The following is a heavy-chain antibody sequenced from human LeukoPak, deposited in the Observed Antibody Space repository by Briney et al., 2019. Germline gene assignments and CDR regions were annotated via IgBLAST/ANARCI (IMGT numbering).Heavy chain of an antibody. V-gene: IGHV3-9*01. CDR3: AKDRGTMIVVYYFDY. J-gene: IGHJ4*02. D-gene: IGHD3-22*01. Sequence: GGSLRLSCAASGFTFDDYAMHWVRQAPGKGLEWVSGISWNSGSIGYADSVKGRLTISRDNAKNSLYLQMNSLRAEDTALYYCAKDRGTMIVVYYFDYWGQGTLVTVSS. CDR2: ISWNSGSI. CDR1: GFTFDDYA.